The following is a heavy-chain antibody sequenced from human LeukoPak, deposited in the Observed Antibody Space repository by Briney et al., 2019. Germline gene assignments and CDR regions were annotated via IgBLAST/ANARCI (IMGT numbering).Heavy chain of an antibody. CDR1: GFTFSSYS. J-gene: IGHJ3*02. D-gene: IGHD3-22*01. CDR2: ISSSSSYI. V-gene: IGHV3-21*01. Sequence: GGSLRLSCAASGFTFSSYSMNWVRQAPGKGLEWVSSISSSSSYIYYADSVKGRFTISRDNAKNSLYLQMNSLRAEDTAVYYCARDLRVVVITTGAFDIWGQGTMVTVSS. CDR3: ARDLRVVVITTGAFDI.